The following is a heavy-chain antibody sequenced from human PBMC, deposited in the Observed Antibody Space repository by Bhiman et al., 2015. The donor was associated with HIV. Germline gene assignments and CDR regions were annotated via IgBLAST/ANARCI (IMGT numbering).Heavy chain of an antibody. CDR3: AREVTPGGPRYYFDY. CDR1: GFTFSRYT. D-gene: IGHD2-21*02. J-gene: IGHJ4*02. CDR2: ISSTSTYI. Sequence: EVQLVESGGGLVRPGGSLRLSCAASGFTFSRYTMSWVRQAPGKGLEWVSSISSTSTYIYYAGSVMGRFTISRDNAKNSLYLQMSSLRAEDTAIYYCAREVTPGGPRYYFDYWGQGTLVTVSS. V-gene: IGHV3-21*02.